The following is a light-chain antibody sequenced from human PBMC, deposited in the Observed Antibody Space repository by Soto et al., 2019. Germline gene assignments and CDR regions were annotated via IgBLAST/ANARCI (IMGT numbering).Light chain of an antibody. V-gene: IGLV2-14*02. CDR3: TSFTTSKTYI. Sequence: QCALTQPASVTGSPGQSITISCTGTSSDVGSYNLVSWYQQHPGKAPKLIIYEVTNRPSGVPDRFSGSKSGNTASLTISGLQPEDETDYYCTSFTTSKTYIFGTGTKVTVL. CDR1: SSDVGSYNL. J-gene: IGLJ1*01. CDR2: EVT.